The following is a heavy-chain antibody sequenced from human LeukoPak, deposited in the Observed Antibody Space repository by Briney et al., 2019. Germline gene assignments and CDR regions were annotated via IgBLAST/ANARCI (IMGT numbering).Heavy chain of an antibody. V-gene: IGHV4-34*01. Sequence: SETLSLTCAVYGGSFSGYYWGWIRQPPGKGLEWIGTIYYSGITYYNPSLKSRVTISVDTSKNQFSLKLNSVTAADTAVYYCASRKHYYDSSGDSKGYYFDYWGQGTLVTVSS. J-gene: IGHJ4*02. D-gene: IGHD3-22*01. CDR2: IYYSGIT. CDR1: GGSFSGYY. CDR3: ASRKHYYDSSGDSKGYYFDY.